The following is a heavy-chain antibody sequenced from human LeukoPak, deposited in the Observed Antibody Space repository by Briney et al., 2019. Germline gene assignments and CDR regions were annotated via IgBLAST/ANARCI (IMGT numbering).Heavy chain of an antibody. D-gene: IGHD2-15*01. J-gene: IGHJ4*02. CDR2: IYYSGST. CDR1: GGSLTSSNQY. V-gene: IGHV4-61*01. CDR3: AGRRGYCSGGSCYNFDY. Sequence: SETLSLTCSVVGGSLTSSNQYWSWIRQPPGKGLEWIGYIYYSGSTNYNPSLKSRVTISVDTSKNQFSLKLSSVTAADTAVYYCAGRRGYCSGGSCYNFDYWGQGTLVTVSS.